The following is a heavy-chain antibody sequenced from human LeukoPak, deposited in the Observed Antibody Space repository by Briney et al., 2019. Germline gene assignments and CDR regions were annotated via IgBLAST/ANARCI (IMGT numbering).Heavy chain of an antibody. V-gene: IGHV1-8*01. J-gene: IGHJ6*02. CDR2: MNPNSGNT. D-gene: IGHD2-2*02. Sequence: GASVKVSCKASGYTFTSYDINWVRQATGQGLEWMGWMNPNSGNTGYAQKFQGRVTMTRNTSLSTAYMELSSLRSEDTAVYYCARTLNCSSTSCYKNYYGMDVWGQGTTVTVSS. CDR1: GYTFTSYD. CDR3: ARTLNCSSTSCYKNYYGMDV.